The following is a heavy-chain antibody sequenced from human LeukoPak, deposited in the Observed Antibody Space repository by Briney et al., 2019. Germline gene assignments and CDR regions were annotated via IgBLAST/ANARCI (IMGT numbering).Heavy chain of an antibody. Sequence: KPSETLSLTCTVTGGSISSYYWSWIRQPPGKGVEWIGNIYDIGSTNYNPSLKGRVTISVDTAKDQCSLKLSSVTAADTAVYYCARQSISGSSLSYFDYWGQGTLVNVSS. CDR1: GGSISSYY. CDR3: ARQSISGSSLSYFDY. CDR2: IYDIGST. V-gene: IGHV4-59*01. D-gene: IGHD3-22*01. J-gene: IGHJ4*02.